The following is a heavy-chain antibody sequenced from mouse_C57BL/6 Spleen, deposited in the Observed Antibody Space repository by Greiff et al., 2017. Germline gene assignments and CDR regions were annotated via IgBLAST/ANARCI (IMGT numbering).Heavy chain of an antibody. J-gene: IGHJ3*01. CDR2: IRSKSNNYAT. Sequence: EVKLVESGGGLVQPKGSLKLSCAASGFSFNTYAMNWVRQAPGKGLEWVARIRSKSNNYATYYADSVKDRFTISRDDSESMLYLKMNNLKTEDTAMYYCVRTRTARATSWFDYWGKGTMVTVSA. CDR3: VRTRTARATSWFDY. D-gene: IGHD3-3*01. CDR1: GFSFNTYA. V-gene: IGHV10-1*01.